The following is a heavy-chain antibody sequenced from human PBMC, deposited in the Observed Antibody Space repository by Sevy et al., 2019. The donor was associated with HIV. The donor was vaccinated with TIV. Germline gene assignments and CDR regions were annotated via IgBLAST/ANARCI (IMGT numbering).Heavy chain of an antibody. Sequence: ASVKVSCKVSGYTLTQLSMHWVRQAPGKGLEWMGSFHPEDGETIYAQKFQGRVTMTEDTSTDTAYMELSSLKSEDTAVFHCEITKDYYDSSGYPFDYWGQGTLVNVSS. CDR1: GYTLTQLS. D-gene: IGHD3-22*01. CDR2: FHPEDGET. CDR3: EITKDYYDSSGYPFDY. J-gene: IGHJ4*02. V-gene: IGHV1-24*01.